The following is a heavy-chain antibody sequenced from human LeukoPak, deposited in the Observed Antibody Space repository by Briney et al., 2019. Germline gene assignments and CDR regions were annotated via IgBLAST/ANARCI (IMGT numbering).Heavy chain of an antibody. CDR3: ARVGPGDQTWGSYYCDH. Sequence: SETLSLTCTVSGDSISSYHWIWIRQPPGKGLEWIGYVSYSGSTTYNSSLKSRVTIAVDTSKNQFSLKLSSVTAADTAVYYCARVGPGDQTWGSYYCDHWGQGTLVTVSA. CDR2: VSYSGST. J-gene: IGHJ4*02. CDR1: GDSISSYH. V-gene: IGHV4-59*13. D-gene: IGHD3-16*01.